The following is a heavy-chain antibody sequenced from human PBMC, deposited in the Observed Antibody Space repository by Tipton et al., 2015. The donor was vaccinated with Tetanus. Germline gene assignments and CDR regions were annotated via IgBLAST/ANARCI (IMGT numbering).Heavy chain of an antibody. CDR3: AKLKSRGDSSAIEH. V-gene: IGHV3-23*01. D-gene: IGHD2-21*02. CDR2: VSASGNT. J-gene: IGHJ4*02. Sequence: SLRLSCAGSGFLISSYAMNWVRQVPGEGLEWVSGVSASGNTNYADSVDGRFTISRDNAKNTMYLQMNSLRAEDTATYYCAKLKSRGDSSAIEHWGQATLVTVSS. CDR1: GFLISSYA.